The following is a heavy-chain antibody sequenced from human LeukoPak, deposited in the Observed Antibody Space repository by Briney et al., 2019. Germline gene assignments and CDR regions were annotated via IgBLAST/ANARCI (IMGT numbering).Heavy chain of an antibody. CDR1: GVSFSSFQ. V-gene: IGHV4-4*09. CDR3: ARFDGNYYYYYMDV. D-gene: IGHD2-15*01. Sequence: SETLSLTCTVSGVSFSSFQWSWIRQSPVKGLEWIGNIHMTGRTDYNPSLKSRVTISMDTSKNQFSLKLSSVTAADTAVYYCARFDGNYYYYYMDVWGKGTTVTVSS. J-gene: IGHJ6*03. CDR2: IHMTGRT.